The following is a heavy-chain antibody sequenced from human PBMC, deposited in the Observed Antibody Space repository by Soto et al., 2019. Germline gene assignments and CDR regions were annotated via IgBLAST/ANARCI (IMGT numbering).Heavy chain of an antibody. CDR3: AKDAHCSSTSCYPVDY. Sequence: PGGSLRLSCAASGFTFSSYAMSWVRQAPGKGLEWVSAISGSGGSTYYADSVKGRFTISRDNSKNTLYLQMNSLRAEDTAVYYCAKDAHCSSTSCYPVDYWGQGTLVTVSS. CDR1: GFTFSSYA. D-gene: IGHD2-2*01. J-gene: IGHJ4*02. V-gene: IGHV3-23*01. CDR2: ISGSGGST.